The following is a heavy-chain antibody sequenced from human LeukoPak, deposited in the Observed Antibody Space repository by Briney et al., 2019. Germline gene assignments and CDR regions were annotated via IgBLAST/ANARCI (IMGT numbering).Heavy chain of an antibody. CDR3: ARDYLTTPYYYYGMDV. D-gene: IGHD4/OR15-4a*01. V-gene: IGHV1-18*01. CDR2: ISAYNGNT. CDR1: GYTFTSYG. J-gene: IGHJ6*02. Sequence: ASVKVSCKASGYTFTSYGISWVRQAPGQGLEWMGWISAYNGNTNYAQKLQGRVTMTTDTSTSTAYMELRSLRSDDTAVYYCARDYLTTPYYYYGMDVWGQGTTVIASS.